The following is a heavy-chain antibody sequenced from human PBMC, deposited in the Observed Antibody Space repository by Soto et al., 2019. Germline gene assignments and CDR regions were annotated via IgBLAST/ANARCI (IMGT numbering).Heavy chain of an antibody. J-gene: IGHJ4*02. V-gene: IGHV3-15*07. CDR3: TSGLIVVVAAYRIAGY. CDR1: GFSFDNAW. D-gene: IGHD2-21*01. CDR2: IQSKTYGEAT. Sequence: EVQLVESGGGLLKPGESVRLSCAASGFSFDNAWMNWVRQAPGKGLEWVGRIQSKTYGEATDYAAPVKGRFTISRDDSNNTLYLNMNSLKAEDSAVYYCTSGLIVVVAAYRIAGYWGQGTLVTVSS.